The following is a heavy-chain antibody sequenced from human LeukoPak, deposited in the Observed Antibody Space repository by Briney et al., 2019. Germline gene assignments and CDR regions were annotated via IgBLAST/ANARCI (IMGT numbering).Heavy chain of an antibody. CDR2: INHSGST. CDR1: GGSFSGFS. V-gene: IGHV4-34*01. J-gene: IGHJ3*02. Sequence: SETLSLTCAVYGGSFSGFSWSWIRQPPGKGLEWIGEINHSGSTNYNASLKSRVTMSGDTSKKQFSLKLSSVTAADTAVYYCARMDNSGYYPTRSFDIWGQGTMVTVSS. D-gene: IGHD3-22*01. CDR3: ARMDNSGYYPTRSFDI.